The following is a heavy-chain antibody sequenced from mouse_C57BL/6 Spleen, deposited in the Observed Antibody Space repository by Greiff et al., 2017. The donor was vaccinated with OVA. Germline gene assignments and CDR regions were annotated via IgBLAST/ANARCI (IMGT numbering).Heavy chain of an antibody. V-gene: IGHV2-6-1*01. D-gene: IGHD3-3*01. CDR1: GFSLTSYG. J-gene: IGHJ2*01. CDR3: ARHSRDSSFDY. CDR2: IWSDGST. Sequence: QVQLKESGPGLVAPSQSLSITCTVSGFSLTSYGVHWVRQPPGKGLEWLVVIWSDGSTTYNSALKSSLTISTDNSKSQVCLKMNRIQPDDTDMYDFARHSRDSSFDYWGQGTTRTVSS.